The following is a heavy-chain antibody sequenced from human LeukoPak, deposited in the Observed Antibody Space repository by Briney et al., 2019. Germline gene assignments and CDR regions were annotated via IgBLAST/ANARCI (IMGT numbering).Heavy chain of an antibody. CDR3: ARDRSSDY. CDR2: IKQDGSEK. Sequence: GGSLRLSCAASGFTFSSYAMSWVRQAPGKGLEWVANIKQDGSEKYYVDSVKGRFTTSRDNAKNSLYLQMNSLRAEDTAVYYCARDRSSDYWGQGTLVTVSS. J-gene: IGHJ4*02. V-gene: IGHV3-7*01. D-gene: IGHD6-13*01. CDR1: GFTFSSYA.